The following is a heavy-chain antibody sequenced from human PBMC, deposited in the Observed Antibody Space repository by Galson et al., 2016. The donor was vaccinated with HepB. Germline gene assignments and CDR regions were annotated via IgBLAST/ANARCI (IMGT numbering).Heavy chain of an antibody. V-gene: IGHV3-9*01. CDR2: ISWNSDNI. Sequence: SLRLSCAASGFTFGDYAMHWVRQAPGKGLEWVSSISWNSDNIAYADSVKGRFTISRDNAKNSLYLQMNSLRPEDTALYYCAKVYCGGDCYPSPLDYWGQGTLVTVSS. D-gene: IGHD2-21*02. J-gene: IGHJ4*02. CDR1: GFTFGDYA. CDR3: AKVYCGGDCYPSPLDY.